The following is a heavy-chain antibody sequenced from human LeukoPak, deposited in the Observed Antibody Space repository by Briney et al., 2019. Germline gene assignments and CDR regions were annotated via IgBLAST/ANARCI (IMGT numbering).Heavy chain of an antibody. V-gene: IGHV3-21*01. CDR1: GFTFSSYS. CDR2: ISSSSSYI. J-gene: IGHJ4*02. Sequence: GGSLRLSCAASGFTFSSYSMSWVRQAPGKGLEWVSSISSSSSYIYYADSVKGRFTISRNNANNSQNLQMICLSAGDTVLYYCGRGPGVREDYWHQGTLVSVSS. CDR3: GRGPGVREDY. D-gene: IGHD3-10*01.